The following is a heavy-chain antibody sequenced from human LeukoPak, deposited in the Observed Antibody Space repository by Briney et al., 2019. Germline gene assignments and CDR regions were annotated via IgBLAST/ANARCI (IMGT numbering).Heavy chain of an antibody. CDR3: ARGGLDYYDSSGYYPPTYYYYYGMDV. CDR1: GGSISRGDYY. J-gene: IGHJ6*02. V-gene: IGHV4-61*08. D-gene: IGHD3-22*01. CDR2: IYYSGST. Sequence: SETLSLTCTVSGGSISRGDYYWSWISQPPGKGLEWIEYIYYSGSTNYNPSLKSRVTISVDTSKNQFSLKLSSVTAADTAVYYCARGGLDYYDSSGYYPPTYYYYYGMDVWGQGTTVTVSS.